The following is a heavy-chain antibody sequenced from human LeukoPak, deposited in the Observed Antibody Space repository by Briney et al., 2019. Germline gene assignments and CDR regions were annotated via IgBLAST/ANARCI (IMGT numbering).Heavy chain of an antibody. CDR2: ISDSGGPI. V-gene: IGHV3-48*03. CDR1: GFTFSSYE. CDR3: ARAYYYDSSGHYRAFDS. Sequence: GGSLRLSCAASGFTFSSYEMIWVRQAPGKGLEWVSKISDSGGPIYYADSVKGRFIICRDNAKNSLLLQINSLRAEDTAVYYCARAYYYDSSGHYRAFDSWGQGTLVTVSS. J-gene: IGHJ4*02. D-gene: IGHD3-22*01.